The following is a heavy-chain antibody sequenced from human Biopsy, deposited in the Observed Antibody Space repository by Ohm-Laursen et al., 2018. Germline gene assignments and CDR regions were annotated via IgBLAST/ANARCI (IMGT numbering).Heavy chain of an antibody. J-gene: IGHJ5*02. CDR2: IFYRGST. Sequence: TLSLTCPVSGGSISNNNYYWGWLRQPPGKGLEWIGCIFYRGSTHYKPSLKSQVKISVDKSKNQFSLKLNSATAADTAVYYCARDYDTSGYYYVSWGQGTLVTVSS. CDR3: ARDYDTSGYYYVS. CDR1: GGSISNNNYY. D-gene: IGHD3-22*01. V-gene: IGHV4-39*01.